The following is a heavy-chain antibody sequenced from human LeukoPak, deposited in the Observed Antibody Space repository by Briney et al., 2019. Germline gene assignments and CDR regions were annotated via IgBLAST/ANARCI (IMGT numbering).Heavy chain of an antibody. V-gene: IGHV3-66*01. CDR2: IYSGGST. CDR1: EFTVVSNY. J-gene: IGHJ3*02. CDR3: ARDDDYEYAFDI. D-gene: IGHD4-17*01. Sequence: GGSLRPSCPAPEFTVVSNYMGGFGKAPGKGLEWVSVIYSGGSTYYADSVKGRFTISRDNSKNTLYLQMNSLRAEDTAVYYCARDDDYEYAFDIWGQGTMVTVSS.